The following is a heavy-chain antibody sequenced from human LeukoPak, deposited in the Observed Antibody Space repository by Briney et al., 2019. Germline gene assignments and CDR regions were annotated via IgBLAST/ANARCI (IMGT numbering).Heavy chain of an antibody. V-gene: IGHV3-23*01. CDR1: GFTFSTYA. Sequence: GGSLRLSCAASGFTFSTYAMSWVRQAPGKGLEWVSSISDTGGTTYYADSVKGRFTTSRDNSKNTLYLQMNSLRAEDTAVYYCAKRIVPTRVFDYWGQGTLVTVSS. J-gene: IGHJ4*02. CDR2: ISDTGGTT. CDR3: AKRIVPTRVFDY. D-gene: IGHD5-12*01.